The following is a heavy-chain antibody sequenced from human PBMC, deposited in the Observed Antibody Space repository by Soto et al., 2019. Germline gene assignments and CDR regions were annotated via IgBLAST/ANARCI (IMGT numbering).Heavy chain of an antibody. V-gene: IGHV1-46*01. J-gene: IGHJ6*02. CDR1: GYTFPSYY. Sequence: GASVKVSCKASGYTFPSYYMHWVRQAPGQGLEWMGIINPSGGSTSYAQKFQGRVTMTRDTSTSTVYMELSSLRSEATAVYYCAREGYCSGGGCYALDVWGQGTTVTVSS. CDR2: INPSGGST. D-gene: IGHD2-15*01. CDR3: AREGYCSGGGCYALDV.